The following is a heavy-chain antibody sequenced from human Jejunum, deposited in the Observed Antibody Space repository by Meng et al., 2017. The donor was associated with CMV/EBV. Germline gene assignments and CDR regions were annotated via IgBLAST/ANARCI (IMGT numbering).Heavy chain of an antibody. Sequence: LSCAASGFTFSSSWMHWVRQAPGKGLVWISRMNGDGSTTNHADSVTGRFAISRDNARNTLYLQMNSLRVEDTAVYYCARAGGYRFDYWGQGTLVTVSS. CDR1: GFTFSSSW. D-gene: IGHD6-13*01. CDR2: MNGDGSTT. J-gene: IGHJ4*02. V-gene: IGHV3-74*01. CDR3: ARAGGYRFDY.